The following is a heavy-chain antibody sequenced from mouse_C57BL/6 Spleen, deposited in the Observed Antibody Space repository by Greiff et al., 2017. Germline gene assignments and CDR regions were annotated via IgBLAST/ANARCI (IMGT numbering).Heavy chain of an antibody. CDR3: ARSGSTMVTTGAMDY. CDR1: GYTFTDYY. Sequence: QVQLKQSGAELVRPGASVKLSCKASGYTFTDYYINWVKQRPGQGLEWIARIYPGSGNTYYNEKFKGKATLTAEQSSSTAYMQLSSLTSEESAVYFCARSGSTMVTTGAMDYWGQGTSVTVSS. V-gene: IGHV1-76*01. D-gene: IGHD2-2*01. CDR2: IYPGSGNT. J-gene: IGHJ4*01.